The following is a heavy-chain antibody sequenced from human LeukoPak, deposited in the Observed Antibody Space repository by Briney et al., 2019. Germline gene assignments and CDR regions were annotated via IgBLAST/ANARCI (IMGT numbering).Heavy chain of an antibody. V-gene: IGHV1-8*01. J-gene: IGHJ5*02. D-gene: IGHD4-17*01. CDR3: ARLMTTVTRNWFDP. CDR1: GYTFTSYD. Sequence: ASVKVSCKAYGYTFTSYDINWVRQATGQGLEWMGRMNPNSGNTGYAQKFQGRVTMTRNTSISTAYMELSSLRSEDTAVYYCARLMTTVTRNWFDPWGQGTLVTVSS. CDR2: MNPNSGNT.